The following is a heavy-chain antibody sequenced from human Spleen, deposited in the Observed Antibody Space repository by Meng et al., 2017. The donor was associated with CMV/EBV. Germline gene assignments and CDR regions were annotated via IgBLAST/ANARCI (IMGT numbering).Heavy chain of an antibody. CDR3: ARGVGTLIIDY. CDR1: GYTFRSYA. D-gene: IGHD4-23*01. J-gene: IGHJ4*02. Sequence: SCKDSGYTFRSYAIQWGRQAPGQRLGWMGCINTGNNNPEYSQKIHGRVTITRDTSASTAYMELSSLRSEDTTVYYCARGVGTLIIDYWGQGTLVTVSS. V-gene: IGHV1-3*04. CDR2: INTGNNNP.